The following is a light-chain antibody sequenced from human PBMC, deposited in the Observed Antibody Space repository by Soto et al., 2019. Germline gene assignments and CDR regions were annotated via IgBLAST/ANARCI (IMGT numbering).Light chain of an antibody. CDR2: DVN. V-gene: IGLV2-14*03. J-gene: IGLJ1*01. CDR1: SSDVGSYDY. Sequence: HSVLTQPAPLSGFPGQSITFSCTGTSSDVGSYDYVSRHQQHPGKAPKLIIYDVNNRPSGVPSRFSGSKSGNTASLTISGLQTEDEADYYCCAYSTSGTHVFGTGTKVTVL. CDR3: CAYSTSGTHV.